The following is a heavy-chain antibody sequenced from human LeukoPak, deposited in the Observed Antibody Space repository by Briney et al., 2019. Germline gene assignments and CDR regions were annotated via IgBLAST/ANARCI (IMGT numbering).Heavy chain of an antibody. CDR2: IYSGGST. CDR3: ARQRRSSGLDY. V-gene: IGHV3-66*04. Sequence: GGSLRLSCAASGFTSSNYAMSWVRQAPGKGLEWVSVIYSGGSTYYADSVKGRFTISRDNSKNTLYLQMNSLRAEDTAVYYCARQRRSSGLDYWGQGTLVTVSS. CDR1: GFTSSNYA. D-gene: IGHD6-19*01. J-gene: IGHJ4*02.